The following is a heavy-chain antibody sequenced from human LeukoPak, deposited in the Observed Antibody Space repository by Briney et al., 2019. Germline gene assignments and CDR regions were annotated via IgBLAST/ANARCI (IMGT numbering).Heavy chain of an antibody. V-gene: IGHV4-61*01. CDR3: ARAHMITSYYYMDV. CDR1: GYSISSSYY. CDR2: IYYSGST. J-gene: IGHJ6*03. D-gene: IGHD3-16*01. Sequence: SETLSLTCTVSGYSISSSYYWSWIRQPPGKGLEWIGYIYYSGSTNYNPSLKSRVTISVDTSKNQFSLKLSSVTAADTAVYYCARAHMITSYYYMDVWGKGTTVTVSS.